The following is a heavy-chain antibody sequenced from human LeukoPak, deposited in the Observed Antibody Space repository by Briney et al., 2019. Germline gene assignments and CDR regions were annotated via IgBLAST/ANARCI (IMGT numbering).Heavy chain of an antibody. CDR3: VRDNYYGMDV. CDR1: GFTFSRSR. J-gene: IGHJ6*02. Sequence: GGSLRLSCAASGFTFSRSRMHWVRQGPGKGLVWVSRINSDGSSTRYADFVKGRFTISRDNAKNTLYLQMNSLRSEDTALYYCVRDNYYGMDVWGQGTTVTVSS. V-gene: IGHV3-74*01. CDR2: INSDGSST.